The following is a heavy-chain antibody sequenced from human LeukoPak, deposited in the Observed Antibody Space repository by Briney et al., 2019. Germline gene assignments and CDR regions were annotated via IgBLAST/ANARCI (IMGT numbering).Heavy chain of an antibody. J-gene: IGHJ6*03. Sequence: ASVKVSCKASGYTFRSYGINWVRQAPGQGLEWMGWIDPYNGNTNYAQKSQGRVTMTTDASTNTAYMELRSLRSDDTAVYYCARVIHLVYYYMDVWGEGTTVTVSS. D-gene: IGHD5-18*01. CDR1: GYTFRSYG. CDR3: ARVIHLVYYYMDV. V-gene: IGHV1-18*01. CDR2: IDPYNGNT.